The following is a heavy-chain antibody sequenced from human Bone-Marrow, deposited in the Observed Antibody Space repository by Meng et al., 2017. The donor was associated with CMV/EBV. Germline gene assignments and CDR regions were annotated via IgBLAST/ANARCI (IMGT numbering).Heavy chain of an antibody. CDR1: GFTVSSNY. CDR2: IYSGGST. V-gene: IGHV3-66*02. D-gene: IGHD5-18*01. J-gene: IGHJ3*02. Sequence: GGSLRLSCAASGFTVSSNYMSWVRQAPGKGLEWVSVIYSGGSTYYAASVKGRFTISRDNSKNTLYLQMNSLRAEDTAVYYCARGTRAMSKYDAFDIWGQGTMVTVSS. CDR3: ARGTRAMSKYDAFDI.